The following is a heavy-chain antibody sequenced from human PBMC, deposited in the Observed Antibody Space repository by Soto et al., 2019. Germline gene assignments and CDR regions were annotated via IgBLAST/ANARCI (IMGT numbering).Heavy chain of an antibody. V-gene: IGHV4-59*01. J-gene: IGHJ6*04. CDR2: MYYSGGS. Sequence: SETLSLTCTVSGGSISYYYWSWIRQPPGKGLEWIGYMYYSGGSNYNPSLNSRVTISVDTSKNQFSLKLTSVTAADTAVYHCARGGYCNGSACRGTFYYFQYGMDVWGEGXTVTVPS. CDR1: GGSISYYY. D-gene: IGHD2-15*01. CDR3: ARGGYCNGSACRGTFYYFQYGMDV.